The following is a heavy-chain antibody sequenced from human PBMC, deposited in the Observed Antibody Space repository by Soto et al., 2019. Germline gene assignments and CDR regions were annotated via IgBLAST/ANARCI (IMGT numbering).Heavy chain of an antibody. CDR1: GYSFGSFW. V-gene: IGHV5-51*01. CDR3: ARHVHEGAHYFGLDV. CDR2: IRPVDSDT. D-gene: IGHD1-1*01. J-gene: IGHJ6*02. Sequence: LGESLKISCKGSGYSFGSFWIGWVRQIPGRGLEWMGIIRPVDSDTRYSPSFQGQVTISADKSTNTAYLQWNSLGASDTAIYYCARHVHEGAHYFGLDVWGPGTTVTVSS.